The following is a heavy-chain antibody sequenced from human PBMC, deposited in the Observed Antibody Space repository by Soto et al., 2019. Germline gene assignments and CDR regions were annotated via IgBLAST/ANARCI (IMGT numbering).Heavy chain of an antibody. CDR2: TYYRSKWYN. CDR3: ARDKGGPYSGSYYNWFDP. Sequence: SQTLSLTCAISGDSVSSNSAAWNWIRQSPSRSLEWLGRTYYRSKWYNDYAVSVKSRITINPDTSKNQFSLQLNSVTPEDTAVYYCARDKGGPYSGSYYNWFDPWGQGTLVTVSS. V-gene: IGHV6-1*01. J-gene: IGHJ5*02. CDR1: GDSVSSNSAA. D-gene: IGHD1-26*01.